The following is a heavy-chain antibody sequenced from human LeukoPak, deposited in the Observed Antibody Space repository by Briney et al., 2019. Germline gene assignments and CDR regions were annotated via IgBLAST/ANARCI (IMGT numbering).Heavy chain of an antibody. V-gene: IGHV1-46*01. CDR3: ARDASYDYGDYAGENYFDY. CDR1: GYTFTSYY. J-gene: IGHJ4*02. Sequence: ASVKVSCKASGYTFTSYYMHWVRQAPGQGLEWMGIINSSGGGTGYAQKFQGRDTMTRDTSTSTVYMELSSLRSDDTAVYYCARDASYDYGDYAGENYFDYWGQGTLVTVSS. CDR2: INSSGGGT. D-gene: IGHD4-17*01.